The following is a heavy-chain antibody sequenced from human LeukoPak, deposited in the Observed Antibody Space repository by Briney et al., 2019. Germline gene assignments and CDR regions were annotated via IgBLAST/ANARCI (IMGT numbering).Heavy chain of an antibody. D-gene: IGHD2-15*01. CDR3: AKGSAAAVVDF. J-gene: IGHJ4*02. CDR1: GFTVNSNY. Sequence: GGSLRLSCAASGFTVNSNYMTWVRQAPGKGLEWVSTISDSGGSTYYADSVKGRFTISRDNSQNTLHLQMNSLRAEDTAVYYCAKGSAAAVVDFWGQGTLVTVSS. CDR2: ISDSGGST. V-gene: IGHV3-23*01.